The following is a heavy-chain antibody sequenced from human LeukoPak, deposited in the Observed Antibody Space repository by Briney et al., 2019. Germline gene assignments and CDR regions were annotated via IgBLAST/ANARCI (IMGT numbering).Heavy chain of an antibody. CDR1: GGTFSSYA. CDR2: IIPIFGTA. D-gene: IGHD3-10*01. Sequence: GASVKVSCKASGGTFSSYAISWVRQAPGQGLEWMGGIIPIFGTANYAQKFQGRVTITTDESMSTAYMELSSLRSEDTAVYYCGYYYGSGSQYDYYYYYMDVWGKGTTVTVSS. V-gene: IGHV1-69*05. J-gene: IGHJ6*03. CDR3: GYYYGSGSQYDYYYYYMDV.